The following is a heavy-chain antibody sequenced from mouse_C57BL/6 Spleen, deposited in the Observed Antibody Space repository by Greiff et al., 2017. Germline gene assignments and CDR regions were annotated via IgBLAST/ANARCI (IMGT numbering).Heavy chain of an antibody. V-gene: IGHV5-4*01. CDR3: ARGGLRHAMDY. CDR1: GFTFSSYA. CDR2: ISDGGSYT. D-gene: IGHD2-4*01. J-gene: IGHJ4*01. Sequence: EVQGVESGGGLVKPGGSLKLSCAASGFTFSSYAMSWVRQTPEKRLEWVATISDGGSYTYYPDNVKGRFTISRDTAKNNLYLQMSHLKSEDTAMYYCARGGLRHAMDYWGQGTSVTVSS.